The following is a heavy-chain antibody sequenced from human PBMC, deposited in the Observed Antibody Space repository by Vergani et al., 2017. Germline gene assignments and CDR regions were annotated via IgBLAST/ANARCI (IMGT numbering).Heavy chain of an antibody. J-gene: IGHJ4*02. Sequence: VQVVESGGGLIKPGGSLRLSCAASGFTFKNFAVHWVRQAPGEGLEWVSCIRSDGSAPYYLDSVKGRFTISRDDSKNALYLQMNSLRPEDTAVYYCAKDLFSLAAAGSDSWGQGTLVTVSS. CDR3: AKDLFSLAAAGSDS. CDR1: GFTFKNFA. V-gene: IGHV3-30*02. D-gene: IGHD6-13*01. CDR2: IRSDGSAP.